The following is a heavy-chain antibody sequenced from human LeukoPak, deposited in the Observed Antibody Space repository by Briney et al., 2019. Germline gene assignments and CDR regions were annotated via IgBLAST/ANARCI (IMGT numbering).Heavy chain of an antibody. CDR2: IWYDGSNK. Sequence: PGRSLRLSCAASGFTFSSYGMHWVRQAPGKGLEWVAVIWYDGSNKYYADSVKGRFTTSRDNSKNTLYLQMNSLRAEDTAVYYCARDRAAAGEYYFDYWGQGTLVTVSS. CDR3: ARDRAAAGEYYFDY. J-gene: IGHJ4*02. CDR1: GFTFSSYG. V-gene: IGHV3-33*01. D-gene: IGHD6-13*01.